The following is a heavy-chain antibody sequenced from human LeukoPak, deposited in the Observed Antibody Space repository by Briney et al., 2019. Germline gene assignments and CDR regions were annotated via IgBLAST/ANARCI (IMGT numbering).Heavy chain of an antibody. Sequence: GGSLRLSCAASGFTFSSYGMHWVRQAPGKGLVWVSRIDSDGSSTNYADSVKGRFTISRDNAKNTLYLQMNSLRDEDTAVYYCARGVATIMSWGQGTLVTVSS. CDR1: GFTFSSYG. CDR2: IDSDGSST. D-gene: IGHD5-12*01. J-gene: IGHJ4*02. V-gene: IGHV3-74*01. CDR3: ARGVATIMS.